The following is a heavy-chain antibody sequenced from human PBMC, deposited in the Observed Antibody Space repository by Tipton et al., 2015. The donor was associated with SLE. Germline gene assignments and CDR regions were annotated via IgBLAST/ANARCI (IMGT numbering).Heavy chain of an antibody. CDR2: IFYSGST. J-gene: IGHJ3*02. CDR1: GGSIGNNY. CDR3: ARTLGAIAHTVYDAFDI. D-gene: IGHD1-26*01. Sequence: LRLSCTVSGGSIGNNYWSWIRQPPGKGLEWIGYIFYSGSTNSNPFLKSRVTISVDTSKNQFSLRLTSVTAADTAVYYCARTLGAIAHTVYDAFDIWGQGKMVTVSS. V-gene: IGHV4-59*01.